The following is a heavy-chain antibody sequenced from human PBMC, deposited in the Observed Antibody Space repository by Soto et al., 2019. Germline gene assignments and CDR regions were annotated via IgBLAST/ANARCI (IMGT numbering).Heavy chain of an antibody. CDR2: IYYSGST. V-gene: IGHV4-39*07. Sequence: PSETLSLTCSVSGGSISSSSYYCGWIRQPLGKGLEWIGSIYYSGSTNYNPSLKSRVTISVDTSKNQFSLKLSSVTAADTAVYYCARDFSYDIGRRNWFDPWGQGTLVTVSS. J-gene: IGHJ5*02. D-gene: IGHD3-9*01. CDR1: GGSISSSSYY. CDR3: ARDFSYDIGRRNWFDP.